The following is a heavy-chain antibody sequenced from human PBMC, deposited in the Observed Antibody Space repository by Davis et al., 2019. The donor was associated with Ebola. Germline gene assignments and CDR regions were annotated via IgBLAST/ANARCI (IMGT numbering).Heavy chain of an antibody. V-gene: IGHV3-30*18. CDR3: AKGPYFGYRVPFQH. J-gene: IGHJ1*01. Sequence: PGGSLRLSCAASGFTFSSYGMHWVRQAPGKGLEWVAVISYDGSNKYYADSVKGRFTISRDNSKNTLYLQMNSLRAEDTAVYYCAKGPYFGYRVPFQHWGQGTLVTVSS. CDR1: GFTFSSYG. D-gene: IGHD3-10*01. CDR2: ISYDGSNK.